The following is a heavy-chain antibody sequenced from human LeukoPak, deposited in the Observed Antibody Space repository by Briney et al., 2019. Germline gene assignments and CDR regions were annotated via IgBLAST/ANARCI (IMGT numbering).Heavy chain of an antibody. CDR3: ARDMVWGWDFDL. V-gene: IGHV3-43*02. D-gene: IGHD7-27*01. CDR1: GFAFADYA. Sequence: GGSLTLSCAASGFAFADYAIRWVRQGPAGGLVWVYLSSGDGGNTYYAHCVRVQFTLYRDNSKISLLLQMNSLRNEDTALCYCARDMVWGWDFDLWGRGTLVTVSS. J-gene: IGHJ2*01. CDR2: SSGDGGNT.